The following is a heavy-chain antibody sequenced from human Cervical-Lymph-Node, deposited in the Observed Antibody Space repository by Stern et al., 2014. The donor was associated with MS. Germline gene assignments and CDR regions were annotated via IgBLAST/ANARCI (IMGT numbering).Heavy chain of an antibody. CDR1: GGTFSSYA. Sequence: LVESGAEVKKPGSSVRVSCKASGGTFSSYAISWVRQAPGHGLEWMGGIIPMFGTANYAQKFQGRVTITADDSTTTAYMEVSSLRSEDTAVYYCASSVGELTPEAVWGQGTTVTV. CDR3: ASSVGELTPEAV. J-gene: IGHJ6*02. V-gene: IGHV1-69*01. D-gene: IGHD3-10*01. CDR2: IIPMFGTA.